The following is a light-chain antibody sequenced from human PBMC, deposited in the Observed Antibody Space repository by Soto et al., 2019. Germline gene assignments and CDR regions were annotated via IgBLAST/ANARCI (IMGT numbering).Light chain of an antibody. V-gene: IGLV2-14*03. CDR1: SSDVGGYNS. CDR2: DVS. Sequence: QSALTQPASVSGSLGQSITISCTGTSSDVGGYNSVSWYQQHPGKAPKLMIYDVSNRPSGVSNRFSGSKSGNTASLTISGLQAEDEADYYCSSYTSGSTLVLGGGTKLTVL. CDR3: SSYTSGSTLV. J-gene: IGLJ2*01.